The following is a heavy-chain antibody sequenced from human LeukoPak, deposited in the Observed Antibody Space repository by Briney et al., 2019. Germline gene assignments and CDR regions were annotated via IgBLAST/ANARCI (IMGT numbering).Heavy chain of an antibody. V-gene: IGHV4-39*01. J-gene: IGHJ4*02. Sequence: SETLSLTCTVSGGSISSSSYHWGWIRQPPGKGLEWIGSIYYSGSTYYKPSPKSRVTISVDTSKNQFSLKLSSVTAADTAVYYCARLGFSSGWNFDYWGQGTLVTVSS. D-gene: IGHD6-19*01. CDR3: ARLGFSSGWNFDY. CDR2: IYYSGST. CDR1: GGSISSSSYH.